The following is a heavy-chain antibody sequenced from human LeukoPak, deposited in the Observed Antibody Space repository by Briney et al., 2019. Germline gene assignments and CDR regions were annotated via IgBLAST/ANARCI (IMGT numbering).Heavy chain of an antibody. CDR3: ARVGGHSSGRRPVLLYYMDV. V-gene: IGHV3-30*02. J-gene: IGHJ6*03. Sequence: GGSLRLSCAASGFTFSSYGMHWVRQAPGKGLEWVAFIRYDGSNKYYADSVRGRFTISRDNSKNTLYLQMNSLRSDDTAAFYFARVGGHSSGRRPVLLYYMDVWGKGTTVTVSS. CDR2: IRYDGSNK. CDR1: GFTFSSYG. D-gene: IGHD6-19*01.